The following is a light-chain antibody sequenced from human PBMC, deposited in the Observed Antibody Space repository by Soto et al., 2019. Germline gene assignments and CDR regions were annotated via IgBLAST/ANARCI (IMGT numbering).Light chain of an antibody. CDR3: QQRTDRPPWT. Sequence: PQSPSTLSASVGARVTITCRASQNIRSRLAWFQQKPGQAPRLFIYGTSSRATGIPDRFSGSGSGTDFTLTISSLEPEDFAVYYCQQRTDRPPWTFGQGTKVDNK. CDR2: GTS. J-gene: IGKJ1*01. CDR1: QNIRSR. V-gene: IGKV3-11*01.